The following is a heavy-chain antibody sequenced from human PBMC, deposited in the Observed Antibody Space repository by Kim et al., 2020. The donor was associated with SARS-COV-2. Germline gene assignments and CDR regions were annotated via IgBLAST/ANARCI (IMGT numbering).Heavy chain of an antibody. CDR2: INHSGST. CDR3: ARDRLTVTTGFDY. J-gene: IGHJ4*02. Sequence: SETLSLTCAVYGGSFSGYYWSWIRQPPGKGLEWIGEINHSGSTNYNPSLKSRVTISVDTSKNQFSLKLSSVTAADTAVYYCARDRLTVTTGFDYWGQGTLVTVSS. CDR1: GGSFSGYY. D-gene: IGHD4-17*01. V-gene: IGHV4-34*01.